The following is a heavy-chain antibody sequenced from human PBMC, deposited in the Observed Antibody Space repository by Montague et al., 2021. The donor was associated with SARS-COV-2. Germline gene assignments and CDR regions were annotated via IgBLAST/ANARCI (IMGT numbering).Heavy chain of an antibody. CDR1: AGSINNHY. D-gene: IGHD6-19*01. CDR3: ARRPSSGWSFDY. J-gene: IGHJ4*02. CDR2: VYFSGTA. V-gene: IGHV4-59*08. Sequence: SETLSLTCTVSAGSINNHYWSWIRQTPGKELEWIAYVYFSGTASYNPSLKSRVTISVDTSRNQFSLQLTSVTAADTPVYYCARRPSSGWSFDYWGQGTQVSVSS.